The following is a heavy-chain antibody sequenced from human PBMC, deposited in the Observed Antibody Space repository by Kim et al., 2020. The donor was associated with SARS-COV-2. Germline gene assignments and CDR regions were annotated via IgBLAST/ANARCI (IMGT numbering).Heavy chain of an antibody. CDR2: IYYSGST. V-gene: IGHV4-31*03. D-gene: IGHD5-18*01. CDR3: ARAANHMGWFDP. CDR1: GGSISSGGYY. Sequence: SETLSLTCTVSGGSISSGGYYWSWIRQHPGKGLEWIGYIYYSGSTYYNPSLKSRVTISVDTSKNQFSLKLSSVTAADTAVYYCARAANHMGWFDPWGQGTLVTVSS. J-gene: IGHJ5*02.